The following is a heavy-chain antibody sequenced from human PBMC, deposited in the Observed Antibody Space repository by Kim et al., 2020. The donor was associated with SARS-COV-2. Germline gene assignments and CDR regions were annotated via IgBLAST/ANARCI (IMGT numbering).Heavy chain of an antibody. D-gene: IGHD3-16*01. V-gene: IGHV5-51*01. CDR3: ARQGVGAFDI. J-gene: IGHJ3*02. Sequence: RYSPTFQGRVTISADKSISTAYLQWSSLKASDTAMYYCARQGVGAFDIWGQGTMVTVSS.